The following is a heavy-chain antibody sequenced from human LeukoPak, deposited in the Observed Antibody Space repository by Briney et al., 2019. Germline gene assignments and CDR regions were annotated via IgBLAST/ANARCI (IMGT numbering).Heavy chain of an antibody. V-gene: IGHV4-59*12. J-gene: IGHJ4*02. D-gene: IGHD3-16*01. Sequence: PSETLSLTCTVSGGSISSYYWSWIRQPPGKGLEWIGHIYYSGSTNYNPSLKGRVTISVDTSKNQFSLKLSSVTAADTAVYYCARVGAKYVGFDCWGQGTLVTVSS. CDR3: ARVGAKYVGFDC. CDR1: GGSISSYY. CDR2: IYYSGST.